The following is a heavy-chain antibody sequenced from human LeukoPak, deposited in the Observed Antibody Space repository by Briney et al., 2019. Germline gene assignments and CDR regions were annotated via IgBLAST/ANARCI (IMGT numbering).Heavy chain of an antibody. V-gene: IGHV4-59*08. CDR2: IYYSGST. CDR1: GGSIRSYY. J-gene: IGHJ4*02. D-gene: IGHD6-19*01. CDR3: AKGGGFTSGWHDY. Sequence: SETLSLTCTVSGGSIRSYYWSWIRQPPGKGLEWIGYIYYSGSTNYIPSLKSRVTISVDTSKNQFSLRLSSVTAADTAVYYCAKGGGFTSGWHDYWGQGTLVTVSS.